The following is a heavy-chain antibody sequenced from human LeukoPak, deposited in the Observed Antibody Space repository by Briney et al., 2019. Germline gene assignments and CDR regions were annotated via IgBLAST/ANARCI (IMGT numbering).Heavy chain of an antibody. CDR3: ARMSEMAIQVFDY. D-gene: IGHD5-24*01. CDR2: ISSSSSTI. Sequence: GGSLRLSCAASGFTFSSYSMNWVRQAPGKGLEWVSYISSSSSTIYYADSVKGRFTISRDNAKNSLYLQMNSLRAEDTAVYYFARMSEMAIQVFDYWGQGTLVTVSS. CDR1: GFTFSSYS. J-gene: IGHJ4*02. V-gene: IGHV3-48*01.